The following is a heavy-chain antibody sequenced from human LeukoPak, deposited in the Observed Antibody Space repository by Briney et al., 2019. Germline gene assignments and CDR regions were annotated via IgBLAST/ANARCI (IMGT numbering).Heavy chain of an antibody. CDR2: INPNSGGT. D-gene: IGHD4-17*01. CDR3: ARRRTYDYGPKGYYYGMDV. J-gene: IGHJ6*02. CDR1: GYTFTGYY. V-gene: IGHV1-2*04. Sequence: GASVKVSCKASGYTFTGYYMHWVRQAPGQGLEWMGWINPNSGGTNYAQKFQGWVTMTRDTSISTAYMELSRLRSDDTAVYYCARRRTYDYGPKGYYYGMDVWGQGTTVTVSS.